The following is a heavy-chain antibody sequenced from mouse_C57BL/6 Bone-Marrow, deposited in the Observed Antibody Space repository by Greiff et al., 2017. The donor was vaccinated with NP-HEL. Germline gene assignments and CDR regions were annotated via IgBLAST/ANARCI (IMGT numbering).Heavy chain of an antibody. J-gene: IGHJ2*01. V-gene: IGHV1-80*01. D-gene: IGHD2-4*01. CDR3: ARRGYDYDVDY. CDR2: IYPGDGDT. Sequence: QVHVKQSGAELVKPGASVKISCKASGYAFSSYWMNWVKQRPGKGLEWIGQIYPGDGDTNYNGKFKGKATLTADKSSSTAYMQLSSLTSEDSAVYFYARRGYDYDVDYWGQGTTLTVSS. CDR1: GYAFSSYW.